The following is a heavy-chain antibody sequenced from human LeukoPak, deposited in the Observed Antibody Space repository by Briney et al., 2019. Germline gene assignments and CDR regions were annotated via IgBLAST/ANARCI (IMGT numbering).Heavy chain of an antibody. D-gene: IGHD1-1*01. CDR3: VRHWNDGGIDSFDT. Sequence: SGPTLVKPTQTVTLTCTLSGFSLYPRKVGVGWIRQSPGKALEWLALIFWDADKRYSPFLESRLTISEDGTENQVFLTMTNVRPADTATSYCVRHWNDGGIDSFDTWGQGTKVTVSS. V-gene: IGHV2-5*02. CDR2: IFWDADK. CDR1: GFSLYPRKVG. J-gene: IGHJ3*02.